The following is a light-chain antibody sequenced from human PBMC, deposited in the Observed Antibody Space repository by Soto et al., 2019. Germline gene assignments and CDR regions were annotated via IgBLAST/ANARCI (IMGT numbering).Light chain of an antibody. CDR2: GAS. J-gene: IGKJ2*01. Sequence: EIVLTQSPDTLSLSPGERATLSCRASQIVNNNDLARYQHKPGQAPRLLIYGASSRPGGIPDKFSGSGSGTDFTFTINRLEPEDFAVYYCQQYDRSPYTFGQGTKLEI. V-gene: IGKV3-20*01. CDR1: QIVNNND. CDR3: QQYDRSPYT.